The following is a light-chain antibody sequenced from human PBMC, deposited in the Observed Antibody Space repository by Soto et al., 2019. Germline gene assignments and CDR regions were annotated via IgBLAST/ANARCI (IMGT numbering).Light chain of an antibody. CDR1: QSVSNNY. CDR2: GAS. Sequence: EIVLTQSPGTLSLSPGERATLSCRASQSVSNNYLAWYQQKPGQAPRLLIYGASNRATGIPDRFSGSGSGTDFTLTISSLAPEDFAVYYCQSRSSWPPVLTFGGGTKVEIK. V-gene: IGKV3D-20*02. J-gene: IGKJ4*01. CDR3: QSRSSWPPVLT.